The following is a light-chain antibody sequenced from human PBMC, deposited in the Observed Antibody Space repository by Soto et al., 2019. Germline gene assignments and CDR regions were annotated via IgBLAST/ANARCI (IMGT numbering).Light chain of an antibody. J-gene: IGLJ2*01. Sequence: ALTQPPSASGSPGQSVTISCTGTSSDVGGYNYVSWYQQHPGKAPKLMIYEVSNRPSGVPDRFSGSKSGNTASLTVSGLQAEDEADYYCTSYAGSNKLIFGGGTQLTVL. V-gene: IGLV2-8*01. CDR3: TSYAGSNKLI. CDR1: SSDVGGYNY. CDR2: EVS.